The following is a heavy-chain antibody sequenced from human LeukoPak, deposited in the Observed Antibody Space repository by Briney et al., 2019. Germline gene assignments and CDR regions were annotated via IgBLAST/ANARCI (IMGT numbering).Heavy chain of an antibody. J-gene: IGHJ4*02. Sequence: GASVKVSCKASGYIFSTKYIHWVRQAPGQGLEWMGWINPNSGGTNYAQKFQGRVTMTRDTSMNTAYMELSSLTSDDTAVYYCARDQGHSDGSSGYYPWSRWGQGTLVTVSS. V-gene: IGHV1-2*02. CDR1: GYIFSTKY. CDR3: ARDQGHSDGSSGYYPWSR. D-gene: IGHD3-22*01. CDR2: INPNSGGT.